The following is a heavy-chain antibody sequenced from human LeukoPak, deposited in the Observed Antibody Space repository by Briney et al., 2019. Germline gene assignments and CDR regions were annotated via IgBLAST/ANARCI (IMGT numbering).Heavy chain of an antibody. J-gene: IGHJ4*02. Sequence: SETLSLTCTVSAGSINPYYWSWIRQSAEKGLQWIGRIYASGTTKYNPSLQSRVAMSVDMSKNQFSLKLNSVTAADTATYYCARRVTYGNTFDSWGQGTLVTVSS. CDR1: AGSINPYY. CDR3: ARRVTYGNTFDS. D-gene: IGHD5-24*01. CDR2: IYASGTT. V-gene: IGHV4-4*07.